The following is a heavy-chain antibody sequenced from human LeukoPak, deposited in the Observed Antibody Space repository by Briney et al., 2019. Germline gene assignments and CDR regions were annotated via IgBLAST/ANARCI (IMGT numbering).Heavy chain of an antibody. J-gene: IGHJ4*02. D-gene: IGHD5-24*01. CDR1: GYTFTSYD. Sequence: ASVKVSCKASGYTFTSYDINWVRQATGQGLEWIGWMNPNSGNTGYAQKFQGRVTITRNTSISTAYMELSSLRSEDTAVYYCARAGPQWLQFSIYFDYWGQGTLVTVSS. CDR3: ARAGPQWLQFSIYFDY. CDR2: MNPNSGNT. V-gene: IGHV1-8*01.